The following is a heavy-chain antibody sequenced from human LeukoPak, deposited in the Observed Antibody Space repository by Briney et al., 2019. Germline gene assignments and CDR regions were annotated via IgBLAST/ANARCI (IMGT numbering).Heavy chain of an antibody. J-gene: IGHJ5*02. CDR1: GGSISSSSYY. V-gene: IGHV4-39*07. CDR2: IYYSGST. CDR3: ARGGTTFGELRRNWFDP. D-gene: IGHD3-10*01. Sequence: PSETLSLTCTVSGGSISSSSYYWGWIRQPPGKGLEWIGSIYYSGSTYYNPSLKSRVTISVDTSKNQFSLKLSSVTAADTAVYYCARGGTTFGELRRNWFDPWGQGTLVTVSS.